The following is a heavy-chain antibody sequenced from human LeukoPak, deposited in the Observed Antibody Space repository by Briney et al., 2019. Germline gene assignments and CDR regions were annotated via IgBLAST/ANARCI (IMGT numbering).Heavy chain of an antibody. CDR2: IYYSGST. J-gene: IGHJ4*02. Sequence: SETLSLTCTVSGGSISSYYWSWIRQPPGKGLEWIGYIYYSGSTNYNPSLKSRITISVDTSKNQFSLKLSSVTAADTDVDYCARVRGWRFDYWGQGTLVTVSS. D-gene: IGHD2-15*01. V-gene: IGHV4-59*01. CDR1: GGSISSYY. CDR3: ARVRGWRFDY.